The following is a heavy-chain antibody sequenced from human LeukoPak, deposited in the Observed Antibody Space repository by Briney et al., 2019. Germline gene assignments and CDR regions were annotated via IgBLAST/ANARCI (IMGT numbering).Heavy chain of an antibody. D-gene: IGHD3-3*01. Sequence: PSETLSLTCTVSGGSISSYFWSWIRQPAGKGLEWIGRIYTSGSTNYNPSLKSRVTISVDTSKNQFSLKLSSVTAADTAVYYCARGSHDSWSGYYLPYFDYWGQGTLVTVSS. V-gene: IGHV4-4*07. J-gene: IGHJ4*02. CDR3: ARGSHDSWSGYYLPYFDY. CDR1: GGSISSYF. CDR2: IYTSGST.